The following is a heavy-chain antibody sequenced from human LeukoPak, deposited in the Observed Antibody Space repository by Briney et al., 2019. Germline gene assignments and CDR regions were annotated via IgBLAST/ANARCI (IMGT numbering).Heavy chain of an antibody. Sequence: SETLSLTCTVSGYSISSGYYWGWIRQPPGKGLEWIGSMYHSGSTYYNPSLKSRVTISVDTSKNQVSLKLTSVTAADTAVYYCARVPGPNWFDPWGQGTLVTVSS. V-gene: IGHV4-38-2*02. J-gene: IGHJ5*02. CDR2: MYHSGST. CDR1: GYSISSGYY. CDR3: ARVPGPNWFDP.